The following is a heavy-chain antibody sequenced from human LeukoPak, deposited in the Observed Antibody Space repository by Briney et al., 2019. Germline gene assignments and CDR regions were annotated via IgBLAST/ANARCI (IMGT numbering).Heavy chain of an antibody. J-gene: IGHJ6*02. CDR3: AIKQLGYSSSWYGHYYYGMDV. CDR1: GGTFSSYA. V-gene: IGHV1-69*04. D-gene: IGHD6-13*01. CDR2: IIPILGIA. Sequence: ASVKVSCKASGGTFSSYAISWVRQAPGQGLEWMGRIIPILGIANYAQKFQGRVTITADRSTSTAYMELSSLRSEDTAVYYCAIKQLGYSSSWYGHYYYGMDVWGQGTTVTVSS.